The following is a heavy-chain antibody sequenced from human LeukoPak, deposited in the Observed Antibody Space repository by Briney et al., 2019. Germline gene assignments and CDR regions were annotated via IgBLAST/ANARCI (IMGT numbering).Heavy chain of an antibody. CDR1: GFTFSHFW. V-gene: IGHV3-7*01. CDR3: AREDGYCSGGNCYSYFDS. D-gene: IGHD2-15*01. J-gene: IGHJ4*02. CDR2: IKKTGSET. Sequence: GGSLRLSCAASGFTFSHFWMSWVRQAPGKGLEWVAYIKKTGSETYYVDSVKGQFTITRDNTRNSLFLQMYSLRAEDTAVYFCAREDGYCSGGNCYSYFDSWGQGTLVTVSS.